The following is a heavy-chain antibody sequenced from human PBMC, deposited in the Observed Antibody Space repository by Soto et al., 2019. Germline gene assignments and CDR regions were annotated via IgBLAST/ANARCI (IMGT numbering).Heavy chain of an antibody. CDR3: ARQYLEYSSSSYYYYGMDV. V-gene: IGHV3-30-3*01. D-gene: IGHD6-6*01. Sequence: GSLRLSCAASGFTFSSYAMHWVRQAPGKGLEWVAVISYDGSNKYYADSVKGRFTISRDNSKNTLYLQMNSLRAEDTAVYYCARQYLEYSSSSYYYYGMDVWGQGTTVTVSS. CDR1: GFTFSSYA. CDR2: ISYDGSNK. J-gene: IGHJ6*02.